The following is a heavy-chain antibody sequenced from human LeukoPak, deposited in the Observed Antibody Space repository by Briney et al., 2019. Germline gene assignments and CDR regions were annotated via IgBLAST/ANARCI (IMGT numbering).Heavy chain of an antibody. D-gene: IGHD4-17*01. CDR3: ARVGGYGDYGN. Sequence: PSETLSLTCTVSGGSISSYHWSWFRQAPGKGLEWIGEVYRSGSTNYNPSLKSRVTISVDKSKNQFSLKLSSVTAADTAVYYCARVGGYGDYGNWGQGTLVTVSS. J-gene: IGHJ4*02. CDR2: VYRSGST. V-gene: IGHV4-59*12. CDR1: GGSISSYH.